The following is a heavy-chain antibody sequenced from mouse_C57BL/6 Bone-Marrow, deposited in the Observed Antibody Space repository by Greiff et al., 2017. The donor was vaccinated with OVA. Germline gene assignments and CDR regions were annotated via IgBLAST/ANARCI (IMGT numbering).Heavy chain of an antibody. Sequence: EVNVVESGGDLVKPGGSLKLSCAASGFTFSSYGMSWVRQTPDKRLEWVATISSGGSYTYYPDSVKGRFTISRDNAKNTLYLQMSSLKSEDTAMYYCARYGNYLYYFDYWGQGTTLTVSS. CDR1: GFTFSSYG. D-gene: IGHD2-10*02. CDR3: ARYGNYLYYFDY. CDR2: ISSGGSYT. J-gene: IGHJ2*01. V-gene: IGHV5-6*01.